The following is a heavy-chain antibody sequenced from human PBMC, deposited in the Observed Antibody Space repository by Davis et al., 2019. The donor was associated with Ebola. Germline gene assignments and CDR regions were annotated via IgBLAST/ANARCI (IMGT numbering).Heavy chain of an antibody. CDR2: MNPNSGNT. D-gene: IGHD6-13*01. J-gene: IGHJ4*02. CDR1: GYTFTSYD. CDR3: ARVHSSWVGLGY. Sequence: ASVKVSCKASGYTFTSYDINWVRQATGQGLEWMGWMNPNSGNTGYAQKFQGRVTMTRNTSISTAYMELSSLRSEDTAVYYCARVHSSWVGLGYWGQGTLVTVSS. V-gene: IGHV1-8*01.